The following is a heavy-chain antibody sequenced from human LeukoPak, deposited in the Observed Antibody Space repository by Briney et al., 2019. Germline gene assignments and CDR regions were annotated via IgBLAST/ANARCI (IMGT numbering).Heavy chain of an antibody. CDR2: IKQDGSEK. CDR3: ATSRSFDY. J-gene: IGHJ4*02. V-gene: IGHV3-7*01. Sequence: GGSLTLSCAASGLTFNSYWMNWVRQAPGRGLEWVANIKQDGSEKYYVDSVKGRFTISRDNAENSLYLQMNSLRAEDTAGYYCATSRSFDYGGQGTLVTVSS. CDR1: GLTFNSYW.